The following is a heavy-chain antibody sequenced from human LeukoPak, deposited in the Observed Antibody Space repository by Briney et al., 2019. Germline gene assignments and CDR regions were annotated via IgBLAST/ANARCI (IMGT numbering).Heavy chain of an antibody. J-gene: IGHJ4*02. CDR3: ARVGSWYYFDY. CDR2: IKQDGSEK. CDR1: GFTFSSYW. D-gene: IGHD1-26*01. Sequence: GGSLRLSCAASGFTFSSYWMSWVRQAPGRGLEWVANIKQDGSEKYYVDSVKGRSTISRDNAKNSLYLQMNSLRAEDTAVYYCARVGSWYYFDYWGQGTLVTVSS. V-gene: IGHV3-7*01.